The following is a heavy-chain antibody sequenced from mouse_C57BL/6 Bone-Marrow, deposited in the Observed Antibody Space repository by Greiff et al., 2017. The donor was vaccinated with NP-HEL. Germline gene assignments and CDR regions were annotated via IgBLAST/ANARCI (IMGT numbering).Heavy chain of an antibody. J-gene: IGHJ2*01. Sequence: VHLVESGAELARPGASVKLSCKASGYTFTSYGISWVKQRTGQGLEWIGEIYPRSGNTYYNEKFKGKATLTADKSSSTAYMELRSLTSEDSAVYFCARRRENWDGFDYWGQGTTLTVSS. CDR3: ARRRENWDGFDY. CDR1: GYTFTSYG. V-gene: IGHV1-81*01. CDR2: IYPRSGNT. D-gene: IGHD4-1*01.